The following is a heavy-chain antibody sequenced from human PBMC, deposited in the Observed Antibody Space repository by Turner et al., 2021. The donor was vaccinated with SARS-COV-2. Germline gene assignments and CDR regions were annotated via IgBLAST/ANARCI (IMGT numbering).Heavy chain of an antibody. V-gene: IGHV4-34*01. D-gene: IGHD6-19*01. Sequence: QVQLQQWGAGLLKPSETLSLTCAVYGGSFSGYYWSWIRQPPGKGLEWIGEIYHSGSTNYNPSLKSRVTISVDTSKNQFSLKLSSVTAADTAVYYCARGSPQGWYVPVFDYWGQGTLVTVSS. CDR2: IYHSGST. CDR1: GGSFSGYY. CDR3: ARGSPQGWYVPVFDY. J-gene: IGHJ4*02.